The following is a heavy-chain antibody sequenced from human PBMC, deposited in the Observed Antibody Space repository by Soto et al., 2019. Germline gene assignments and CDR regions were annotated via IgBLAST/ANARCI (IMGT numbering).Heavy chain of an antibody. D-gene: IGHD2-21*01. Sequence: QVQLVQSGAEVKKPGSSVKVSCKASGGTFSSYTISWVRQAPGQGLEWMGRIIPILGIANYAQKFQGRVTITVDKSTSTAYMELSSLRSEDTAVYYCARRVSRSPSGWFDPWGQGTLVTVSS. CDR3: ARRVSRSPSGWFDP. J-gene: IGHJ5*02. CDR1: GGTFSSYT. CDR2: IIPILGIA. V-gene: IGHV1-69*02.